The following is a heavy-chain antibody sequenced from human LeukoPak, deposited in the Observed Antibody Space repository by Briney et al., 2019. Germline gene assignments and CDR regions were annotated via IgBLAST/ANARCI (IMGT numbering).Heavy chain of an antibody. V-gene: IGHV3-74*01. CDR3: ARRRWRVAMPDY. D-gene: IGHD2-2*01. CDR2: INGDGSST. J-gene: IGHJ4*02. CDR1: GFTFSSYW. Sequence: GGSLRLSCAASGFTFSSYWMHWVRQAPGKGLVWVSRINGDGSSTSYADSVKGRFTISRDNAKNTLYLQMNSLRAEDTAVYYCARRRWRVAMPDYWGQGTLVTVSS.